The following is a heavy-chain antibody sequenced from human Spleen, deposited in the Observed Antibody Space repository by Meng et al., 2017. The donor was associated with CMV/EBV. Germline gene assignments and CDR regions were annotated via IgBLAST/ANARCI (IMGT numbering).Heavy chain of an antibody. CDR2: IYYRGNT. V-gene: IGHV4-59*01. D-gene: IGHD2-21*01. CDR3: SRDYCGGDCYSLGH. CDR1: GVSISSYY. Sequence: GSLRLSCTFSGVSISSYYWTWIRQPPGKGLEWIGYIYYRGNTNYNPSLKSRVTMSVDTSRNQFSLTLSSVTAADTAVYYCSRDYCGGDCYSLGHWGRGSLVTVSS. J-gene: IGHJ1*01.